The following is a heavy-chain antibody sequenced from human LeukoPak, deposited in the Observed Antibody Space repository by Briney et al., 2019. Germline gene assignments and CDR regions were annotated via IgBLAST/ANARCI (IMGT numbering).Heavy chain of an antibody. CDR3: ARDGGYGSGSYHFDY. J-gene: IGHJ4*02. D-gene: IGHD3-10*01. V-gene: IGHV4-31*03. CDR1: GGSISSGGYY. Sequence: PSQTLSLTCIVSGGSISSGGYYWSWIRQHPGKGLEWIGYIYYSGSTYYNPSLKSRVTISVDTSKNQFSLKLNSVTAADTAVYYRARDGGYGSGSYHFDYWGQGTLVTVSS. CDR2: IYYSGST.